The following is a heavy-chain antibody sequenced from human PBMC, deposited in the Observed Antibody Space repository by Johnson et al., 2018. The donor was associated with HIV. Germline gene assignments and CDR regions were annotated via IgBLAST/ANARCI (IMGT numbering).Heavy chain of an antibody. CDR2: ISWNSGNI. D-gene: IGHD5-24*01. Sequence: VRLVESGGGLVQPGRSLRLSCAASGFTFDDYAMHWVRQAPGKGLEWVSGISWNSGNIGYADSVKGRFTISRDNPKNTLYLQINSLIREDTAVYYCAKGGVGRDGNRDAFDIWGQGTMVTVSS. CDR1: GFTFDDYA. J-gene: IGHJ3*02. V-gene: IGHV3-9*01. CDR3: AKGGVGRDGNRDAFDI.